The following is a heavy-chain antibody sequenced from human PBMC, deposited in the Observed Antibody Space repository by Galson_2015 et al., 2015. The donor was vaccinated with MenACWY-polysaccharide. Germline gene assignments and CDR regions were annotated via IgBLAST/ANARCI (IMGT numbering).Heavy chain of an antibody. CDR2: ISGSGGST. V-gene: IGHV3-23*01. CDR3: AKVYSNYGGYGMDV. D-gene: IGHD4-11*01. Sequence: SLRLSCAASGFTFSGYAMSWVRQAPGKGLEWVSAISGSGGSTYYADSVKGRFTISRDNSKNTLYLQMNSLRAEDTAVYYCAKVYSNYGGYGMDVWGQGTTVTVSS. J-gene: IGHJ6*02. CDR1: GFTFSGYA.